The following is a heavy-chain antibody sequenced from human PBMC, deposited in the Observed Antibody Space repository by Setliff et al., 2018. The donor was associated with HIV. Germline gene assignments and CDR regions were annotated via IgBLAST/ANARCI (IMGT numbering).Heavy chain of an antibody. D-gene: IGHD6-19*01. J-gene: IGHJ3*01. CDR2: IYHGGST. Sequence: SETLSLTCAVSGGSISSNNWWSWVRQPPGKGLEWIGEIYHGGSTNYNSSLKSRVTISVDKSKNQFSLKLTSVTAADTARYYCASLLAVSGSHAFDVWGQGTMVTVS. V-gene: IGHV4-4*02. CDR1: GGSISSNNW. CDR3: ASLLAVSGSHAFDV.